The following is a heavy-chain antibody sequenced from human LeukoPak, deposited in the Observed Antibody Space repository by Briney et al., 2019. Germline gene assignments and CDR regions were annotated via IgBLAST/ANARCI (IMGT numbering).Heavy chain of an antibody. CDR2: INPNSGGT. CDR1: GYTFTGYY. J-gene: IGHJ3*02. Sequence: ASVKVSCKASGYTFTGYYMHWVRQAPGQGLEWMGWINPNSGGTNYAQKFQGRVTMTRDTSISTAYMELSRLRSDDTAVYYCARWRITMVRGVPRPYSFDIWGQGTMVTVSS. V-gene: IGHV1-2*02. D-gene: IGHD3-10*01. CDR3: ARWRITMVRGVPRPYSFDI.